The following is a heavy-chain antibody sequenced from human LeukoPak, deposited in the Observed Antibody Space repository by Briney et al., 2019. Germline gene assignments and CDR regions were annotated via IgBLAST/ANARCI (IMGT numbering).Heavy chain of an antibody. D-gene: IGHD3-22*01. CDR3: ARDSSPWYYYDRSGSDGFDP. CDR1: GFFFSNYD. CDR2: LSSSGGST. V-gene: IGHV3-23*01. J-gene: IGHJ5*02. Sequence: GGSLRLSCAASGFFFSNYDMNWVRQAPGKGLEWVSGLSSSGGSTFYADSVKGRFTISRDNSKNTVYLQMNSLRGEDTAIYYCARDSSPWYYYDRSGSDGFDPWGQGTLVAVSS.